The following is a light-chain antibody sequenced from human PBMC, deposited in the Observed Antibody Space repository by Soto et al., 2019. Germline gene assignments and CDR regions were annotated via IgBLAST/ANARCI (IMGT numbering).Light chain of an antibody. CDR2: LNSDGSH. V-gene: IGLV4-69*01. CDR3: QTWGTGIRV. J-gene: IGLJ1*01. CDR1: SGHSSYA. Sequence: QLVLTQSPSASASLGASVKLTCTLSSGHSSYAIAWHQQQPEKGPRYLMKLNSDGSHSKGDGIHDRLSGSSSGAERYLTISSLQSEDEADYYCQTWGTGIRVFGTGTKVTVL.